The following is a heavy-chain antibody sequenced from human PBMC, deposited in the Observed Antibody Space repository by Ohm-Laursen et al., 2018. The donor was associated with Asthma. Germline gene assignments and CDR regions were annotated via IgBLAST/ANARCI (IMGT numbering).Heavy chain of an antibody. CDR3: AGDKRGSRVRFDP. CDR2: IDGSGGRT. CDR1: GFTFNRHH. D-gene: IGHD6-13*01. J-gene: IGHJ5*02. V-gene: IGHV3-23*01. Sequence: SLRLSCAASGFTFNRHHMTWVRQAPGKGLEWVSAIDGSGGRTYYADSVKGRFTISRDNPRNTLYLQMNSLRDEDTAVYYCAGDKRGSRVRFDPWGQGTLVTVSS.